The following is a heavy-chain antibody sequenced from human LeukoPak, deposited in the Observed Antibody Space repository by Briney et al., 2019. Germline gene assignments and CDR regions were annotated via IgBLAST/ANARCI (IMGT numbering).Heavy chain of an antibody. Sequence: QPGGSLSLSCAASGLTFSDHAMSWFRQAPGKGLEWVAGITSGFTPHYADSVKGRFTISRDNSKNTVHLQLNSLRAEDTAIYYCAKDYSESRVADVFFEYWGQGTLVTV. J-gene: IGHJ4*02. V-gene: IGHV3-23*01. CDR2: ITSGFTP. CDR3: AKDYSESRVADVFFEY. D-gene: IGHD2-15*01. CDR1: GLTFSDHA.